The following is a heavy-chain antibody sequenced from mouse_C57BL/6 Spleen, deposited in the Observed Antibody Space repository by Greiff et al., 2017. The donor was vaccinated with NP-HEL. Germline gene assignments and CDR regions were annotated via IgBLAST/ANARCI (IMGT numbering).Heavy chain of an antibody. CDR2: IYPGDGDT. V-gene: IGHV1-82*01. J-gene: IGHJ2*01. CDR1: GYAFSSSW. D-gene: IGHD3-1*01. CDR3: ARGYAPRRDYFDY. Sequence: VQLQQSGPELVKPGASVKISCKASGYAFSSSWMNWVKQRPGKGLEWIGRIYPGDGDTNYNGKFKGKATLTADKSSSTAYMQLSSLTSEDSAVYFCARGYAPRRDYFDYWGQGTTLTVSS.